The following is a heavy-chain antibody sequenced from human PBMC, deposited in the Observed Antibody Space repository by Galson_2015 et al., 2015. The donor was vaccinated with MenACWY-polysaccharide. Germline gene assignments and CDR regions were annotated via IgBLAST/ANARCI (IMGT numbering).Heavy chain of an antibody. CDR3: AREGSRIVFHAFDP. D-gene: IGHD6-13*01. J-gene: IGHJ3*01. Sequence: SLRLSCAASGSRFSHSGMHWVRQAPGKGLEWVAVIQYDGSKIVYADSVKGRFTISRDNSKNTLFLEMNSLGAEDTAVYYCAREGSRIVFHAFDPWGQGTMVTASS. V-gene: IGHV3-33*01. CDR2: IQYDGSKI. CDR1: GSRFSHSG.